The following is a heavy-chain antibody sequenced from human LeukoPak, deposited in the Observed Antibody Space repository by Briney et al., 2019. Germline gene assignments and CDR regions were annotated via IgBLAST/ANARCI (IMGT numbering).Heavy chain of an antibody. D-gene: IGHD2-15*01. CDR3: AKATSRLRDIVVVVAATASDY. Sequence: GGSLRLSCAASGFTFSSYAMSWVRQAPGKGLEWVSAISGSGGSTYYADSVKGRFTISRDNSKNTLYLQMNSLRAEDTAVYYCAKATSRLRDIVVVVAATASDYWGQGTLVTVSS. CDR2: ISGSGGST. V-gene: IGHV3-23*01. J-gene: IGHJ4*02. CDR1: GFTFSSYA.